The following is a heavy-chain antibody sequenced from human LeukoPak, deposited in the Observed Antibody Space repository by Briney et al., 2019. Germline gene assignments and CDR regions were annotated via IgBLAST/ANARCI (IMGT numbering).Heavy chain of an antibody. D-gene: IGHD1-14*01. Sequence: GRSLRLSCAASGFTFSSYVMSWVRQPPGEGLEWVSVISGPGGSTYYADSVKGRFTISRDNSKNTLYLQMNSLRAEDTAVYYCAQRTAGSWYSFDYWGQGTLVTASS. J-gene: IGHJ4*02. CDR2: ISGPGGST. CDR3: AQRTAGSWYSFDY. CDR1: GFTFSSYV. V-gene: IGHV3-23*01.